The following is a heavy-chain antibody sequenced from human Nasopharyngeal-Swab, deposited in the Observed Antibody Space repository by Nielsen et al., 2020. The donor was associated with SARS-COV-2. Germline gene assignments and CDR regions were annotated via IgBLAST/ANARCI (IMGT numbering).Heavy chain of an antibody. Sequence: WIRQPPGKGLEWVSSISSSSSYIYSADSVKGRFTISRDNAKNSLYLQMNSLRAEDTAVYYGARDGSSLRYFDWLPRGAFDYWGQGTLVTVSS. D-gene: IGHD3-9*01. CDR2: ISSSSSYI. V-gene: IGHV3-21*01. CDR3: ARDGSSLRYFDWLPRGAFDY. J-gene: IGHJ4*02.